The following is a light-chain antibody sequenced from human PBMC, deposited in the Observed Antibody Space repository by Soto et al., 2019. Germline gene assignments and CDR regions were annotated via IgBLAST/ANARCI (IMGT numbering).Light chain of an antibody. CDR3: CSYAGSSTHVV. CDR1: SSDVGVYNL. CDR2: EVS. Sequence: QSALTQPASVSGSPGQSITISCTGASSDVGVYNLVSWYQQHPGKAPKVMIYEVSKRPSGVSNRFSGSKSGNTASLTISGRQAEDEADYYCCSYAGSSTHVVFGGGTKLTVL. V-gene: IGLV2-23*02. J-gene: IGLJ2*01.